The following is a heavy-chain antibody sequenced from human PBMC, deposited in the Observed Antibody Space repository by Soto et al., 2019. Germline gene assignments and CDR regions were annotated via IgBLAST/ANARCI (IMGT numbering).Heavy chain of an antibody. CDR2: IYYSGST. CDR1: GGSISSSSYY. Sequence: PSETLSLTCTVSGGSISSSSYYWCWIRQPPGKGLEWIGSIYYSGSTYYNPSLKSRVTISVDTSKNQFSLKLSSVTAADTAVYYCARHGFDSSGYYSGPWYFDLWGRGTLVTVSS. J-gene: IGHJ2*01. V-gene: IGHV4-39*01. D-gene: IGHD3-22*01. CDR3: ARHGFDSSGYYSGPWYFDL.